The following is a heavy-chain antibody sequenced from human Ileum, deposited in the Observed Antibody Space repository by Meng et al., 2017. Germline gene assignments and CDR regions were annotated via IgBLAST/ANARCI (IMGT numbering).Heavy chain of an antibody. CDR2: MNPNSGNT. Sequence: HVQLVQSGPEVKKPGASVTVSCKASGFIFSSYDINWVRQAPRQGLEWMGWMNPNSGNTGFAQKFQDRITMTRDTSINTAYMELSSLTSEDTAVYYCARRTQSTGTALGYWGQGTLVTVSS. CDR1: GFIFSSYD. V-gene: IGHV1-8*01. CDR3: ARRTQSTGTALGY. D-gene: IGHD1-1*01. J-gene: IGHJ4*02.